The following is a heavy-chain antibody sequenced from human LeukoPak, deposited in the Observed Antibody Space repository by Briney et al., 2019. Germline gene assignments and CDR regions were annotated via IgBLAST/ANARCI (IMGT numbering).Heavy chain of an antibody. CDR3: ARVLYGSRVNVIDS. D-gene: IGHD2-2*01. CDR1: GYTFRDYS. CDR2: ISSTSSYI. Sequence: GRSLRLSCAASGYTFRDYSVNWVRQVPGKGLEWVSSISSTSSYIYYAGPVKGRFTISRDNAENSLFLHMNSLRVEDTADYRCARVLYGSRVNVIDSWGPGILVTVSS. J-gene: IGHJ4*02. V-gene: IGHV3-21*01.